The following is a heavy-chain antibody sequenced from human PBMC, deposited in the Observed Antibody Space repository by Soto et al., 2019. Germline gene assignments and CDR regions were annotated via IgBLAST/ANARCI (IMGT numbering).Heavy chain of an antibody. CDR2: INPDSGGT. CDR3: ARPNDGDSGYYYYGMDV. V-gene: IGHV1-2*02. J-gene: IGHJ6*02. Sequence: ASVKVSCKASGYTFTGYYMHWVRQAPGQGLEWMGWINPDSGGTNYAQKFQGRVTMTRDTSISTAYMELSRLRSDDTAVYYCARPNDGDSGYYYYGMDVWGQGTTVTVSS. CDR1: GYTFTGYY. D-gene: IGHD4-17*01.